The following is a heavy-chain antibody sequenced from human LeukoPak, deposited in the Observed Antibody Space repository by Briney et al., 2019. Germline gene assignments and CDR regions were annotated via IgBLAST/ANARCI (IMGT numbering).Heavy chain of an antibody. Sequence: PSETLSLTCTVSGGSISSSSYYWGWIRQPPGKGLEWIGSIYYSGSTYYNPSLKSRVTISVDTSKNQFSLKLSSVTAADTAVYYCARGRSGSYRNYYYYYYYMDVWGKGTTVTVSS. J-gene: IGHJ6*03. D-gene: IGHD1-26*01. CDR3: ARGRSGSYRNYYYYYYYMDV. V-gene: IGHV4-39*07. CDR2: IYYSGST. CDR1: GGSISSSSYY.